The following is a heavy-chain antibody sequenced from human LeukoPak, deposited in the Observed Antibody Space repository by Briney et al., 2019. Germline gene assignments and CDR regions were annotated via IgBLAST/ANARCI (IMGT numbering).Heavy chain of an antibody. D-gene: IGHD2-8*01. V-gene: IGHV4-59*08. Sequence: SETLSLTCTVSGGSISSYYWSWIRQPPGKGLEWIGCISYSGSTNYNPPLRRRVTISVDTSKNQFSLKLSSVTAADTAVYYCARREDVLWYFDLWGRGTLVTVSS. CDR2: ISYSGST. CDR3: ARREDVLWYFDL. CDR1: GGSISSYY. J-gene: IGHJ2*01.